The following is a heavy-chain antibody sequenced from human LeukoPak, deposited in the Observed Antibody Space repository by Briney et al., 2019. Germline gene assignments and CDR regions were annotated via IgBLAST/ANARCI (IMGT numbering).Heavy chain of an antibody. CDR1: GGSISSYY. CDR2: MCYSGSA. V-gene: IGHV4-59*12. CDR3: ARERNGYSPSFYFDY. Sequence: SETLSLTCTVSGGSISSYYWSWIRQPPGKGLEWIGYMCYSGSANYNPSLKSRVTISVDTSKNQFSLKLSSVTAADTAVYYCARERNGYSPSFYFDYWGQGTLVTVST. D-gene: IGHD3-22*01. J-gene: IGHJ4*02.